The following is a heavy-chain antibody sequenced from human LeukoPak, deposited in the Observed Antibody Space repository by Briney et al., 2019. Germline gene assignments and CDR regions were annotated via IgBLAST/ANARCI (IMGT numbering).Heavy chain of an antibody. CDR2: INRDGGDK. CDR3: ARNVYTLY. D-gene: IGHD5/OR15-5a*01. CDR1: GFTFSSYW. V-gene: IGHV3-7*03. J-gene: IGHJ4*02. Sequence: GGSLRLSCAASGFTFSSYWMSWVRQAPGKGLEWVANINRDGGDKYYVDSVKGRFTISRDNAKNSLYLQMNSLRAEDTAVYYCARNVYTLYWGQGTLVTVSS.